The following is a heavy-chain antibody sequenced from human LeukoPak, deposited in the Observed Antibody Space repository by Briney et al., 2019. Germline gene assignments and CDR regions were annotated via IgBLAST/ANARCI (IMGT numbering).Heavy chain of an antibody. CDR2: IIPILVSA. V-gene: IGHV1-69*05. Sequence: SVKVSCKASGGTFSSHAITWVRQAPGQGLEWMGGIIPILVSANNAQKIQGRVSITTDDSTSTAYMEMSGLRPEDTDVYYCATLSVNVVATARRGYYFDSWGQGTLVTVSS. CDR3: ATLSVNVVATARRGYYFDS. J-gene: IGHJ4*02. D-gene: IGHD5-12*01. CDR1: GGTFSSHA.